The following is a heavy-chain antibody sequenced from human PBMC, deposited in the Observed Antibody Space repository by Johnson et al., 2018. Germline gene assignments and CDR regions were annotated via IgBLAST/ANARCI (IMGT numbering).Heavy chain of an antibody. V-gene: IGHV4-59*01. CDR1: GGSISSYY. CDR3: ARDWATVAGTDHDAFDI. CDR2: ISHSGRP. J-gene: IGHJ3*02. D-gene: IGHD6-19*01. Sequence: QVQLQESGPGLVKPSETXSLTCTVSGGSISSYYWSWIRQPPGTGLEWIGYISHSGRPNYNPSLQSRVTISVETAKNPFSLKLSSVTAADTAVYYCARDWATVAGTDHDAFDIWGQGTMVTVSS.